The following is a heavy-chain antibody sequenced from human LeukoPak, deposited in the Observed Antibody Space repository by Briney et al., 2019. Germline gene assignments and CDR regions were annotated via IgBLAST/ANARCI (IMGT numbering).Heavy chain of an antibody. Sequence: GGSLRLSCVASGFSFSDSVMSWVRQAPGKGLEWVSSISSSSSYIYYADSVKGRFTISRDNAKNSLYLQMNSLRAEDTALYYCASLYYDSSGYPPFDYWGQGTLVTVSS. CDR2: ISSSSSYI. D-gene: IGHD3-22*01. CDR3: ASLYYDSSGYPPFDY. V-gene: IGHV3-21*04. CDR1: GFSFSDSV. J-gene: IGHJ4*02.